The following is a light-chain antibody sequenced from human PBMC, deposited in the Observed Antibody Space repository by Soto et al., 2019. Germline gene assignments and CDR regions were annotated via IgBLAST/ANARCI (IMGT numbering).Light chain of an antibody. V-gene: IGLV1-44*01. CDR2: SNN. CDR1: SSNIGSNT. Sequence: QSVLTQPPSASGTPGQRVTTSCSGGSSNIGSNTVNWYQQLPGTAPNLLIYSNNQRPSGVPDRFSGSKSGTSASLAISGLQSEDEADYYCAAWDDSLNAVVFGGGTKVTVL. J-gene: IGLJ2*01. CDR3: AAWDDSLNAVV.